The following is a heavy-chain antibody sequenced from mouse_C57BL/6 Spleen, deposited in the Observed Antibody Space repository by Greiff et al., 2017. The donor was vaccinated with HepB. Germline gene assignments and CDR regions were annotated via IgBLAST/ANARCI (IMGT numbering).Heavy chain of an antibody. CDR1: GYTFTSYT. V-gene: IGHV1-4*01. D-gene: IGHD1-2*01. J-gene: IGHJ2*01. Sequence: VQLQQSGAELARPGASVKMSCKASGYTFTSYTMHWVKQRPGQGPEWIGYINPSSGYTKYKQKFKDKATLTADKSSSTAYMQLSSLTSEDSAVYDYAREWLYDYWGQGTTLTVSS. CDR2: INPSSGYT. CDR3: AREWLYDY.